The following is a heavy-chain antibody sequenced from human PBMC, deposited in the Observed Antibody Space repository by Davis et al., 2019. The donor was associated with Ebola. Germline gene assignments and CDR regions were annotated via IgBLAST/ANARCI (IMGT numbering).Heavy chain of an antibody. J-gene: IGHJ4*02. CDR3: AKDDVEMAIGALDY. CDR1: GFTFSSYA. CDR2: ISGSGGST. V-gene: IGHV3-23*01. D-gene: IGHD5-24*01. Sequence: GESLKISCAASGFTFSSYAMSWVRQAPGKGLEWVSAISGSGGSTYYADSVKGRFTISRDNSKNTLYLQMNSLRAEDTAVYYCAKDDVEMAIGALDYWGQGTLVTVSS.